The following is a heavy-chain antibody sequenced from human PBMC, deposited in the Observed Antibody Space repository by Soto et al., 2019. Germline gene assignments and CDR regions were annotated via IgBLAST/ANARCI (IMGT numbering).Heavy chain of an antibody. CDR3: ASAGAAPYYYYDMDV. CDR1: GSTFTSSG. CDR2: ISTYNGDT. J-gene: IGHJ6*02. Sequence: QVQLVQSGAEVRKPGASVKVSCKASGSTFTSSGISWLRQAPGQGLEWMGWISTYNGDTNDAPKFQDRVTMTIDRATSTAYMELRSLRSDDAAVYYCASAGAAPYYYYDMDVWGQGTRVTASS. D-gene: IGHD2-15*01. V-gene: IGHV1-18*01.